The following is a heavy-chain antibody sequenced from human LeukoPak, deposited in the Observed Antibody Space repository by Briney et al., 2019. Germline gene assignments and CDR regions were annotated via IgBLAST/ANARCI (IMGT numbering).Heavy chain of an antibody. CDR3: ARDGGGYYYDSSGQGSFDY. CDR2: INPNSGGT. J-gene: IGHJ4*02. Sequence: ASVKVSCKASGYTFTGYYMHWVRQAPGQGLEWMGWINPNSGGTNYAQKFQGRVTMTRDTSISTAYMELSRLRSDDTAVYYCARDGGGYYYDSSGQGSFDYWGQGTLVTVSS. V-gene: IGHV1-2*02. CDR1: GYTFTGYY. D-gene: IGHD3-22*01.